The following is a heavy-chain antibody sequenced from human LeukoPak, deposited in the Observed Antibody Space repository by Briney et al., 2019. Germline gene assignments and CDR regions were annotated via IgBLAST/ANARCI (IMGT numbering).Heavy chain of an antibody. Sequence: AGSLRLSCVASGFIFENFAIHWIRQAPGKGLKWVSIVSFDGTNNFYADSVNGRFTVSRDNSKNTVYLHMNSLRPDDTAVYFCARDRNVIGADFDSWGQGTLVTVSS. V-gene: IGHV3-30*04. J-gene: IGHJ5*01. D-gene: IGHD2/OR15-2a*01. CDR2: VSFDGTNN. CDR3: ARDRNVIGADFDS. CDR1: GFIFENFA.